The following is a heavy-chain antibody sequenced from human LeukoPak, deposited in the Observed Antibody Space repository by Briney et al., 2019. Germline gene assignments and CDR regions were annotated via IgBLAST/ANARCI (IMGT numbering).Heavy chain of an antibody. J-gene: IGHJ3*02. Sequence: GGSLRLSCAASGFTFSSYAMSWVRQAPGKGLEWVSAISGSGGSTYYADSVKSRFTISRDNSKNTLYLQMNSLRAEDTAVYYCAKDRRVLLWFRELWSAFDIWGQGTMVTVSS. CDR1: GFTFSSYA. V-gene: IGHV3-23*01. D-gene: IGHD3-10*01. CDR3: AKDRRVLLWFRELWSAFDI. CDR2: ISGSGGST.